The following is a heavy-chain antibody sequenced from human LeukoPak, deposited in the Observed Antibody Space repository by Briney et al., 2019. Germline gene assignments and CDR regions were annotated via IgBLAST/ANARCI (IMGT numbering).Heavy chain of an antibody. CDR1: EFTFSSYS. D-gene: IGHD3-16*01. J-gene: IGHJ4*02. CDR2: ISGSGGTT. Sequence: PGGSLRLSCAASEFTFSSYSLTWVRQAPGKGLEWVSLISGSGGTTYYADSVRGRFTISRDNSKNTLYLQMNTLRAGDTAVYYCARDPGGSFDYWGQGTLVTVSS. V-gene: IGHV3-23*01. CDR3: ARDPGGSFDY.